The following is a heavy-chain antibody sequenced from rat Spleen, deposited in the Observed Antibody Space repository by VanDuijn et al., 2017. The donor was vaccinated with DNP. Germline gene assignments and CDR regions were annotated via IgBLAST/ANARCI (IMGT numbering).Heavy chain of an antibody. V-gene: IGHV5-22*01. D-gene: IGHD1-10*01. CDR1: GFTFSNYD. CDR3: TRDRPYNNCDY. J-gene: IGHJ2*01. CDR2: ISYDGSST. Sequence: EVQLVESGGGLVQPGRSMKLSCAASGFTFSNYDMAWVRQAPTKGLEWVASISYDGSSTYYRDSVKGRFTISRDNAKSTLYLQMNGLRSEDTATYYCTRDRPYNNCDYWGQGVMVTVSS.